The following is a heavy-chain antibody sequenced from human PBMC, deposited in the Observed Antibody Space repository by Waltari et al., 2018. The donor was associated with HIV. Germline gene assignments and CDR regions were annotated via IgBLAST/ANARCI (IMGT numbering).Heavy chain of an antibody. J-gene: IGHJ1*01. CDR3: AREVGFQH. CDR2: LYRGGST. V-gene: IGHV3-66*02. CDR1: GFTVSSNY. Sequence: EVQLVESGGGLVQPGGSLRLSCVASGFTVSSNYMSWVRQAPGKGLGWVSGLYRGGSTYYADSVKGRFTISRDDSKNTLYLQMNSLRPEDTAVYYWAREVGFQHWGQGTLVTVSS. D-gene: IGHD1-26*01.